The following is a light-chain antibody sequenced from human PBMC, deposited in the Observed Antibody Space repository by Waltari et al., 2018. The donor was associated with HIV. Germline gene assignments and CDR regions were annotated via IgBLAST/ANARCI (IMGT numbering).Light chain of an antibody. V-gene: IGLV2-14*01. CDR1: DTAPCD. CDR2: EVV. CDR3: TSYISSAIPV. Sequence: QSALTQPASASGSPGQSLTFSCAGTDTAPCDVSGYHPRPGEAPKVIIFEVVNRPSGVSNRFSGSRSGNTASLTISGLLAEDEADYFCTSYISSAIPVFGGGTKVTVL. J-gene: IGLJ2*01.